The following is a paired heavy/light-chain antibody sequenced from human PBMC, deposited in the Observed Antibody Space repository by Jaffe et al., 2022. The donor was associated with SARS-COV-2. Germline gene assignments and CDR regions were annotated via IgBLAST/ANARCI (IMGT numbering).Light chain of an antibody. V-gene: IGKV2-28*01. CDR3: MQALQTPHT. Sequence: DIVMTQSPLSLPVTPGEPASISCRSSQSLLHSNGYNYLDWYLQKPGQSPQLLIYLGSNRASGVPDRFSGSGSGTDFTLKISRVEAEDVGVYYCMQALQTPHTFGQGTKLEIK. J-gene: IGKJ2*01. CDR1: QSLLHSNGYNY. CDR2: LGS.
Heavy chain of an antibody. V-gene: IGHV3-23*01. CDR2: ISGSGGST. CDR3: AKPIDGYNSEGIYYYYYYGMDV. J-gene: IGHJ6*02. D-gene: IGHD5-12*01. Sequence: EVQLLESGGGLVQPGGSLRLSCAASGFTFSSYAMSWVRQAPGKGLEWVSAISGSGGSTYYADSVKGRFTISRDNSKNTLYLQMNSLRAEDTAVYYCAKPIDGYNSEGIYYYYYYGMDVWGQGTTVTVSS. CDR1: GFTFSSYA.